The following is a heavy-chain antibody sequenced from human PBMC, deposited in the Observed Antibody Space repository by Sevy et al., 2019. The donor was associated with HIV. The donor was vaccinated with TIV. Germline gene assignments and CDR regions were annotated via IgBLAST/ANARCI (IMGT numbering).Heavy chain of an antibody. CDR2: IYYSGST. J-gene: IGHJ3*02. D-gene: IGHD1-26*01. CDR1: GGSISGNF. Sequence: SETLSLTCSVSGGSISGNFWTWIRQPPGKGLEWIGYIYYSGSTNSNPSLKSRVSISLDTSKNQYSLRLKSVTAADTAVYYCASGSGSYYDAFHIWGQGTMVTVSS. CDR3: ASGSGSYYDAFHI. V-gene: IGHV4-59*01.